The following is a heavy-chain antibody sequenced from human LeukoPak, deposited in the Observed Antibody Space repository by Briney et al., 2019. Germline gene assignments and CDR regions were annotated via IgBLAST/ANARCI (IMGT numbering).Heavy chain of an antibody. CDR1: GHRFTKSW. CDR3: ARPSYGASDY. Sequence: GESLKISCKGSGHRFTKSWIGWVRQMPGKGLEWLGIIYPDDSRTRYSPSFQGQVTMSVDKSISTAYLQWSSLKASDTAMYYCARPSYGASDYWGQGTLVTVSS. J-gene: IGHJ4*02. V-gene: IGHV5-51*01. D-gene: IGHD4-17*01. CDR2: IYPDDSRT.